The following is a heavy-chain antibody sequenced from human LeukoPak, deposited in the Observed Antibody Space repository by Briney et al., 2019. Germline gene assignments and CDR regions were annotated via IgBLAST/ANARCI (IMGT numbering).Heavy chain of an antibody. CDR1: GGTFSSYA. CDR3: ARDQGRGGYDFPHIFDY. Sequence: ASVKVSCKASGGTFSSYAISWVRQAPGQGLEWMGGIIPIFGTANYAQKFQGRVTITADESTSTAYMELSSLRSEGTAVYYCARDQGRGGYDFPHIFDYWGQGTLVTVSS. J-gene: IGHJ4*02. V-gene: IGHV1-69*13. D-gene: IGHD5-12*01. CDR2: IIPIFGTA.